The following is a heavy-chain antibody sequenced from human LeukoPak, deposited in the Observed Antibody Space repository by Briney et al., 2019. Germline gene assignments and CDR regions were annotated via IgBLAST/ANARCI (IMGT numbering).Heavy chain of an antibody. J-gene: IGHJ5*02. D-gene: IGHD2-15*01. Sequence: SETLSLTCTVSGGSISSYYWSWIRQPAGKGLEWIGRIYTSESTNYNPSLKSRVTISVDKSKNQFSLKLSSVTAADTAVYYCARDTAGYCSGGSCYPNWFDPWGQGTLVTVSS. V-gene: IGHV4-4*07. CDR2: IYTSEST. CDR3: ARDTAGYCSGGSCYPNWFDP. CDR1: GGSISSYY.